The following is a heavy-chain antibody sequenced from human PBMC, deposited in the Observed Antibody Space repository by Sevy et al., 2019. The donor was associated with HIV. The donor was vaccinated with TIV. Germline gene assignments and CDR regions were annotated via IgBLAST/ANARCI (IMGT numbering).Heavy chain of an antibody. J-gene: IGHJ6*02. D-gene: IGHD2-8*01. V-gene: IGHV1-69*13. CDR2: IIPIFGTA. Sequence: ASVKVSCKASGGTFSSYAISWVRQAPGQGLEWMGGIIPIFGTANYAQKFQGRVTITADESMSTAYMELSSLRSEDTAVYYCARTERVPMTNGPEVGYYYGMDVWGQGTTVTVSS. CDR3: ARTERVPMTNGPEVGYYYGMDV. CDR1: GGTFSSYA.